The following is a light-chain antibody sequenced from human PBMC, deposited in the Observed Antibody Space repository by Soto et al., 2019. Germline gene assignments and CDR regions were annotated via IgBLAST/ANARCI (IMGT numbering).Light chain of an antibody. Sequence: IVMTQSPLSLPVTPGESASISCRSSQSLLHSNGYTYLDWYLQKPGQSPQLLIYLASHRASGVPERFSGSGSGTDFTLTISRVEADDVGVYYCMQGLEGFTFGPGTKVDIK. J-gene: IGKJ3*01. CDR2: LAS. CDR3: MQGLEGFT. V-gene: IGKV2-28*01. CDR1: QSLLHSNGYTY.